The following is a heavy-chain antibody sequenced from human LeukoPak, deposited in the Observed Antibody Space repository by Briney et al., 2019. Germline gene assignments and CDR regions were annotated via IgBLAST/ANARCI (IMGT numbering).Heavy chain of an antibody. CDR3: ASITMVRGVIQY. CDR2: IYYSGST. CDR1: GGSISSYY. J-gene: IGHJ4*02. V-gene: IGHV4-59*12. D-gene: IGHD3-10*01. Sequence: PSETLSLTCTVSGGSISSYYWSWIRQPPGKGLEWIGYIYYSGSTNYNPSLKSRVTISVDTSKNQFSLKLSSVTAADTAVYYCASITMVRGVIQYWGQGTLVTVSS.